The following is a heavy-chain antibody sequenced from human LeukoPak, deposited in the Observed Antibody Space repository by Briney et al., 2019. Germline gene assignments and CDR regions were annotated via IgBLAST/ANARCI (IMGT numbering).Heavy chain of an antibody. CDR2: INHSGST. CDR1: GGSFSGYY. V-gene: IGHV4-34*01. Sequence: PSETLSLTCAVYGGSFSGYYWSWIRQPPGKGLEWIGEINHSGSTNYNPSLKSRVTISVDTSKNQFSLKLSSVTAAGTAVYYCARGAPGIAAAGTPTNFDYWGQGTLVTVSS. CDR3: ARGAPGIAAAGTPTNFDY. D-gene: IGHD6-13*01. J-gene: IGHJ4*02.